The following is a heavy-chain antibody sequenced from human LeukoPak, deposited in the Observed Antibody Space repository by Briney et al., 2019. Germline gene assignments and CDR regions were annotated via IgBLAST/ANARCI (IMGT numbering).Heavy chain of an antibody. CDR2: INPNSGGT. D-gene: IGHD2-2*01. Sequence: GASVKVSCKASGYTFTACYIHWVRQAPGQGLEWMGWINPNSGGTNYAQKFQGRVTLTRDTSITTAYMELSRLRSDDTAVYYCAKARGLYCSSTSCYDCDVWGKGTTVTVSS. J-gene: IGHJ6*04. V-gene: IGHV1-2*02. CDR1: GYTFTACY. CDR3: AKARGLYCSSTSCYDCDV.